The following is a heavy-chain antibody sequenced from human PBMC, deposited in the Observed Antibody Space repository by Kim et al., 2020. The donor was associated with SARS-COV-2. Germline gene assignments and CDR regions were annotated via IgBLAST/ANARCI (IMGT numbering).Heavy chain of an antibody. V-gene: IGHV3-33*06. D-gene: IGHD4-17*01. Sequence: SVKGRFTISRDNSKNTLYLQMNSLRAEDTAVYYCAKDYGDYAYYYYGMDVWGQGTTVTVSS. CDR3: AKDYGDYAYYYYGMDV. J-gene: IGHJ6*02.